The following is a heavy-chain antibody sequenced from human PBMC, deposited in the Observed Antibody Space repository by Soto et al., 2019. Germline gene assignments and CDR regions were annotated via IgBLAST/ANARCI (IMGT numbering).Heavy chain of an antibody. V-gene: IGHV3-21*01. CDR1: GCMFTRST. J-gene: IGHJ3*02. D-gene: IGHD3-9*01. CDR3: ARVGTGSSTPLDI. CDR2: ITSASDYI. Sequence: KSXGWRGPAGMASGCMFTRSTMNGGRQAPGKGLEWVSSITSASDYIFYADSVKGRFTISTDNAKNSLYLQMNSLRAEDTAVYYCARVGTGSSTPLDIWGQGTMVTV.